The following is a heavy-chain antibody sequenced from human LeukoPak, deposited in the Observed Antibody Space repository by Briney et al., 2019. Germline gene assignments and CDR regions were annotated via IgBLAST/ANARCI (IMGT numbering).Heavy chain of an antibody. CDR3: ARERIVVVPAARPDGVYYYYYGMDV. CDR1: GYTFTSYD. CDR2: INAGNGNT. J-gene: IGHJ6*04. D-gene: IGHD2-2*01. V-gene: IGHV1-3*01. Sequence: ASVKVSCKASGYTFTSYDINWVRQAPGQRLEWMGWINAGNGNTKYSQKFQGRVTITRDTSASTAYMELSSLRSEDTAVYYCARERIVVVPAARPDGVYYYYYGMDVWGKGTTVTVSS.